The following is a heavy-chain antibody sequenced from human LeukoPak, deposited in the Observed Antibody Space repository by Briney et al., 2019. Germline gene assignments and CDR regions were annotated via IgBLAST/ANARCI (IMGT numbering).Heavy chain of an antibody. CDR2: INHSGYT. V-gene: IGHV4-34*01. Sequence: KPSETLSLTCTVSGVPLSNYYWSWVRQSPRQVLEWIGEINHSGYTNYNPSLKSRVTMSIDTSKNQFSLKLTSVTAADAGVYYCMRAVARHPDWGQGTVVTVSS. CDR3: MRAVARHPD. D-gene: IGHD5-12*01. J-gene: IGHJ4*02. CDR1: GVPLSNYY.